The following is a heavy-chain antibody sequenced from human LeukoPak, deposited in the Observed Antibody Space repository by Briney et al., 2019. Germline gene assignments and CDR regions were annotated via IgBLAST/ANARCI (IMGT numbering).Heavy chain of an antibody. V-gene: IGHV4-34*01. CDR3: ARVFAGDSDY. D-gene: IGHD4-17*01. J-gene: IGHJ4*02. CDR2: INHSGST. CDR1: GGSFSGYY. Sequence: SETLSLTCAVYGGSFSGYYWSWIRQPPGKGLEWIGEINHSGSTNYNPSLKSRVTISVDTSKNQFSLKLSSVTAADTAVYYCARVFAGDSDYWGQGTLVTVSS.